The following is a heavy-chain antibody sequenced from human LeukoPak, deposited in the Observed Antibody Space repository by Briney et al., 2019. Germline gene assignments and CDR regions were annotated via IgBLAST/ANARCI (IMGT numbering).Heavy chain of an antibody. Sequence: GGSLRLSCAASGFTFSTYGMSWVRQAPGKGLEWVSTISTTGDTTYYTDSVKGRFTISRDNSKNTVYLQMSSLRAEDTAVFYCAKRASGYYFDSWGQGTLDTVSS. CDR2: ISTTGDTT. D-gene: IGHD5-12*01. CDR1: GFTFSTYG. V-gene: IGHV3-23*01. J-gene: IGHJ4*02. CDR3: AKRASGYYFDS.